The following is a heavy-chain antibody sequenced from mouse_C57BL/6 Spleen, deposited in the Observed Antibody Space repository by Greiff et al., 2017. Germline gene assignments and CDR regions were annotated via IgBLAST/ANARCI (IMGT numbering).Heavy chain of an antibody. CDR3: ARGTGTGFDY. CDR1: GYTFTSYW. V-gene: IGHV1-69*01. Sequence: QVQLQQPGAELVMPGASVKLSCKASGYTFTSYWMHWVKQSPGQGLEWIGEIDPSDSYTNYNQKFKGKSTLTVDKSSSTAYMQLSSLTSEDSAVYYGARGTGTGFDYWGQGTTLTVSS. J-gene: IGHJ2*01. D-gene: IGHD4-1*01. CDR2: IDPSDSYT.